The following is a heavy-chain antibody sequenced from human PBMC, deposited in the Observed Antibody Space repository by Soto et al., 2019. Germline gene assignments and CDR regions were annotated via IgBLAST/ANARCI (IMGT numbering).Heavy chain of an antibody. Sequence: ASVKVSCKASGYTFNSYGITWVRQAPGQGLEWMGWISAYKAHTNYAQKLQGRVTMTTDTSTSTAYMELRSLRSEDTAVYYCAREDLVVVPSALRYYGMDVWGQGTTVTVSS. CDR1: GYTFNSYG. D-gene: IGHD2-2*01. J-gene: IGHJ6*02. V-gene: IGHV1-18*01. CDR3: AREDLVVVPSALRYYGMDV. CDR2: ISAYKAHT.